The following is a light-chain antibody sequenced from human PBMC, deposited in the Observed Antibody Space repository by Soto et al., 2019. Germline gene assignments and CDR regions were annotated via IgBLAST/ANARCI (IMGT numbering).Light chain of an antibody. V-gene: IGLV1-51*02. CDR1: SSNIGNNY. CDR2: ENN. CDR3: GTWDGSLSAGWV. Sequence: QSVLTQPPSVSAAPGQTVTISCSGSSSNIGNNYVSWYQQFPGTAPKLLIYENNKRPSGIPDRFSGSKSGTSATLGISGLQTGDEADYYCGTWDGSLSAGWVFGGGTKLTVL. J-gene: IGLJ3*02.